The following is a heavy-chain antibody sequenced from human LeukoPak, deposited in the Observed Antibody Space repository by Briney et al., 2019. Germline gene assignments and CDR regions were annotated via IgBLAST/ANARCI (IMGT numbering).Heavy chain of an antibody. CDR3: ARGQYKRDY. D-gene: IGHD1-14*01. CDR2: VHHGGRT. J-gene: IGHJ4*02. V-gene: IGHV4-34*01. Sequence: SETLSLTCAVYGGSFSGHFWSWIRQPPGKGLEWIGDVHHGGRTYYNPSLKSRVTISVDTSKNQFSLNLRSVTAADTAVYYCARGQYKRDYWGQGTLVTVSS. CDR1: GGSFSGHF.